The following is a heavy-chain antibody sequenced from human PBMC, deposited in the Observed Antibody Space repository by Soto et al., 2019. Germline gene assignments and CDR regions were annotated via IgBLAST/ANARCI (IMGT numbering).Heavy chain of an antibody. CDR3: VRGATLRGLEWRDSSFDY. CDR2: IIPIFGTA. CDR1: GGTFSSYA. V-gene: IGHV1-69*06. Sequence: GASVKVSCKASGGTFSSYAISWVRQAPGQGLEWMGGIIPIFGTANYAQKFKGRVTMTGDTSTRTVYMELSSLRSEDTAVYYCVRGATLRGLEWRDSSFDYCGQGTVVTVSS. D-gene: IGHD3-3*01. J-gene: IGHJ4*02.